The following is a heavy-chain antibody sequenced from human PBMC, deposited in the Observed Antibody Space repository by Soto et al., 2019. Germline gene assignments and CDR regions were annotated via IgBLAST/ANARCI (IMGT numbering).Heavy chain of an antibody. Sequence: EVQLLESGGGLVQPGGSLSLSCVASGFPFITYEMTWVRQAPGKGLEWVSFISASGGRTYYADSVKGRFSISRDNFRTTLFLQMNSLRAEDTALYYCAKGGHADYWGQGTLVTVSS. CDR3: AKGGHADY. V-gene: IGHV3-23*01. D-gene: IGHD3-16*01. CDR1: GFPFITYE. J-gene: IGHJ4*02. CDR2: ISASGGRT.